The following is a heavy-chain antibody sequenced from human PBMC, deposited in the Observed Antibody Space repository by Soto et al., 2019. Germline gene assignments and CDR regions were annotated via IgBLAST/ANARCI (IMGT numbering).Heavy chain of an antibody. J-gene: IGHJ6*02. CDR3: AGLYYYDSSGYSLPRHYYYGMDV. CDR2: IYSGGST. D-gene: IGHD3-22*01. V-gene: IGHV3-53*01. CDR1: GFTVSSNY. Sequence: GSLRLSCAASGFTVSSNYMSWVRQAPGKGLEWVSVIYSGGSTYYADSVKGRFTISRDNSKNTLYLQMNSLRAEDTAVYYCAGLYYYDSSGYSLPRHYYYGMDVWGQGTTVTVSS.